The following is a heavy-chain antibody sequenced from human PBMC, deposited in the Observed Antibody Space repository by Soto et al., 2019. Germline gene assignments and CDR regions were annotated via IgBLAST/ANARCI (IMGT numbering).Heavy chain of an antibody. D-gene: IGHD4-17*01. CDR2: ISGSGGST. V-gene: IGHV3-23*01. CDR1: GLTSSTYA. J-gene: IGHJ4*02. Sequence: PGRSLRLSCAASGLTSSTYAMSWVRQAPGKGLEWVSGISGSGGSTYYADSVKGRFTISRDNSKNMLYLQMNSLRAEDTAVYYCAKRLTTVTTVFDYWGQGTLVTVSS. CDR3: AKRLTTVTTVFDY.